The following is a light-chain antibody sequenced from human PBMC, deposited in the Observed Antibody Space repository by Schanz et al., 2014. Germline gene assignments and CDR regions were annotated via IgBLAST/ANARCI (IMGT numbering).Light chain of an antibody. Sequence: QSALTQPRSVSGSPGQSVTISCTGTSSDVGGYNYVSWYQQHPGKAPKLMIYDVTQRPSGVPDRFSGSKSGNTASLTISGLQAEDEADYYCAAWDGSLIGYVFGTGTKLTVL. CDR2: DVT. V-gene: IGLV2-11*01. J-gene: IGLJ1*01. CDR1: SSDVGGYNY. CDR3: AAWDGSLIGYV.